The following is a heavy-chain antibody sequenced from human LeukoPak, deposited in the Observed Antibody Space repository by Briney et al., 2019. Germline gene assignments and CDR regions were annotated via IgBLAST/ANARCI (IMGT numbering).Heavy chain of an antibody. Sequence: SETLSLTCTVSGGSISSSSYYWGWIRQPPGKGLEWIGSIYYSGSTNYNPSLKSRVSMSSDTSKNQFSLKLNSVTPADTAVYYCARGSVTWDYWGQGTLVTVSS. V-gene: IGHV4-39*07. CDR1: GGSISSSSYY. CDR3: ARGSVTWDY. D-gene: IGHD4-17*01. J-gene: IGHJ4*02. CDR2: IYYSGST.